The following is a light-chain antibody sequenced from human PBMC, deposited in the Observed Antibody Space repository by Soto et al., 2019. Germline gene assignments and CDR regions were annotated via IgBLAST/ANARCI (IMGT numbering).Light chain of an antibody. CDR2: GAS. CDR1: HSVTSSH. J-gene: IGKJ2*01. CDR3: LLYFSPDRYT. Sequence: EIVVTQTPGTLSLSPGERATLSCRASHSVTSSHLAWYQQQPGQAPRLLIYGASTRATGIPDRFSGSGSDTDFSLTIRRLDPEDFAMYYCLLYFSPDRYTFGPGTKVQIK. V-gene: IGKV3-20*01.